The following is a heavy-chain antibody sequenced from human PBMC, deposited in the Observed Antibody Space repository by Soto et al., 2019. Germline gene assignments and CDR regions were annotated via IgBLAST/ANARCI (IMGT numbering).Heavy chain of an antibody. CDR1: GFTFSSYW. CDR2: IKQDGSEK. V-gene: IGHV3-7*01. J-gene: IGHJ4*02. Sequence: GGSLRLSCAASGFTFSSYWMSWVRQAPGKGLEWVANIKQDGSEKYYVDSVKGRFTISRDNAKNSLYLQMNSLRAEDTAVYYCARISYYDFWSGYFVPRYYFDYWGQGTLVTVSS. D-gene: IGHD3-3*01. CDR3: ARISYYDFWSGYFVPRYYFDY.